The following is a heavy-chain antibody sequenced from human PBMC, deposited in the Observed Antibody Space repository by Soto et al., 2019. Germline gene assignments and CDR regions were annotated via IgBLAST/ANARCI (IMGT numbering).Heavy chain of an antibody. CDR3: ARTPTRGASAWLDP. D-gene: IGHD1-26*01. CDR1: GGSFSDYY. Sequence: QVQLQQWGSGLLKPSETLSLTCAIYGGSFSDYYWHWIRQSPGKGLEWIGEIHLSGRVNFTPSLKSRTSLSMDTSRNQFFLTLRSVTAADTAVYFCARTPTRGASAWLDPWGRGHLVTVPS. V-gene: IGHV4-34*01. J-gene: IGHJ5*02. CDR2: IHLSGRV.